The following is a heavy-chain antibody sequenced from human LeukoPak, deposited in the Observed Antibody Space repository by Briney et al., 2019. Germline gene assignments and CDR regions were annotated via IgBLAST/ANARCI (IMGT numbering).Heavy chain of an antibody. CDR1: GFTFSSYG. D-gene: IGHD3-16*02. CDR2: IWYDGSNK. V-gene: IGHV3-33*01. CDR3: ARSRRAGGVIVPFDY. Sequence: GGSLRLSCAASGFTFSSYGMHWVRQAPGKGLEWVAVIWYDGSNKYSADSVKGRFTISRDNSKNTLYLQMNSLRAEDTAAYYCARSRRAGGVIVPFDYWGQGTLVTVSS. J-gene: IGHJ4*02.